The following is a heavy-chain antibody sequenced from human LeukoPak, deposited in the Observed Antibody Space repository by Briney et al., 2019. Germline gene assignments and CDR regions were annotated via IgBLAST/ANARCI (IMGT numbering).Heavy chain of an antibody. CDR2: ISGSGDNT. V-gene: IGHV3-23*01. CDR3: AKDLSPTYYYDSSAQKEGFDY. Sequence: GGSLRLSCAASGFTFTGYAMSWVRQAPGKGLEWVSTISGSGDNTYYADSVKGRFTISSDNSKNTLYLQMNSLRVEDTAVYYCAKDLSPTYYYDSSAQKEGFDYWGQGTLVNVSS. D-gene: IGHD3-22*01. CDR1: GFTFTGYA. J-gene: IGHJ4*02.